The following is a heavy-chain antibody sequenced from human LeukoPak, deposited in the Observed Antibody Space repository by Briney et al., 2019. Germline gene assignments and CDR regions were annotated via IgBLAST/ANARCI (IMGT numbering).Heavy chain of an antibody. CDR1: GFTVSGYG. V-gene: IGHV3-64*01. Sequence: GGSLRLSCAASGFTVSGYGMHWVRQAPGKGLEYVSAIDTRGANTYYANSVSGRFTISRDNSRNTLYLQMGSLRAEDTAVYYCARWLGAYDCWGQGALVIVSS. CDR2: IDTRGANT. J-gene: IGHJ4*02. CDR3: ARWLGAYDC. D-gene: IGHD2-21*01.